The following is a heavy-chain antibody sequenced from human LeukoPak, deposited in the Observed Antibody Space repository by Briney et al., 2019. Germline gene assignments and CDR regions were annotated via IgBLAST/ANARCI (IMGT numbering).Heavy chain of an antibody. Sequence: PGGSLRLSCAASGFTFSSYAMHWVRQAPGKGLEWVAVISYDGSNKYYADSVKGRFTISRDNSKNTLYLQMNSLRAEDTAVYYCRYSSSWFDAFDIWGQGTMVTVSS. CDR3: RYSSSWFDAFDI. J-gene: IGHJ3*02. D-gene: IGHD6-13*01. V-gene: IGHV3-30-3*01. CDR2: ISYDGSNK. CDR1: GFTFSSYA.